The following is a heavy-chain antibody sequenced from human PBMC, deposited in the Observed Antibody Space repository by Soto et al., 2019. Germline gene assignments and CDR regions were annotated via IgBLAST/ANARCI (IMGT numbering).Heavy chain of an antibody. J-gene: IGHJ6*02. CDR3: ARHPSGSTAGTYYGMDV. V-gene: IGHV3-53*02. D-gene: IGHD2-2*01. Sequence: EVQLVETGGGLIQPGGSLRLSCAASGFTVSSNYMTWVRQPPGKGLEWVSVIYSGGSTYYADSVKGRFTISRDNSKNTLYLQMNSTRAENTAVYYCARHPSGSTAGTYYGMDVWGQGTTVTVSS. CDR1: GFTVSSNY. CDR2: IYSGGST.